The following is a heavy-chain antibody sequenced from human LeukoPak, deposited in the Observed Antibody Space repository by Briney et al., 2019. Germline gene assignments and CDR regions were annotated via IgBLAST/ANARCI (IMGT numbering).Heavy chain of an antibody. CDR2: INPSGGST. CDR3: ARVHRLDSSGWH. V-gene: IGHV1-46*01. CDR1: GYTFTIYY. Sequence: ASVTVSCKASGYTFTIYYTHWVRQAPGQGLEWMGIINPSGGSTCYAQKFQGRVTMTRDTSTSTVYMELSSLRSEDTAVYYCARVHRLDSSGWHWGQGTLVIVSS. D-gene: IGHD6-19*01. J-gene: IGHJ4*02.